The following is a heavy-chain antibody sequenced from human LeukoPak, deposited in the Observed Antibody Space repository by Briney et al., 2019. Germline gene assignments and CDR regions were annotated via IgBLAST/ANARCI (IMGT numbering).Heavy chain of an antibody. CDR3: ARDFGSGSYRFDY. D-gene: IGHD1-26*01. CDR2: ISAYNGNT. V-gene: IGHV1-18*01. Sequence: ASVKVSCKASGYTFTNNGISWVRQAPGQGLEWMGWISAYNGNTNYAQNFQGRVTMTTDTSTTTAYMELRSLRSDDTAVYYCARDFGSGSYRFDYWGQGTLVTVSS. J-gene: IGHJ4*02. CDR1: GYTFTNNG.